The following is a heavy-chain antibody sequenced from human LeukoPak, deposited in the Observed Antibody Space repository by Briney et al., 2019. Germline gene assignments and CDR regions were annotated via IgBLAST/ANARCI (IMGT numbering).Heavy chain of an antibody. D-gene: IGHD6-19*01. CDR3: AKGIYSSGWSYFDY. CDR2: LSGSGITT. Sequence: PGGSLRLSCAASGFTFSNSAMSWVRQAPGKGLEWVSTLSGSGITTYYADSVKGRFTISRDNSKNTLYLQMNSLRAEDTDVYYCAKGIYSSGWSYFDYWGQGTLVTVSS. J-gene: IGHJ4*02. CDR1: GFTFSNSA. V-gene: IGHV3-23*01.